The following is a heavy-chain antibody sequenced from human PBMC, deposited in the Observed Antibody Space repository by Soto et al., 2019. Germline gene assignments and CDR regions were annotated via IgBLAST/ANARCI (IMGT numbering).Heavy chain of an antibody. CDR3: AKERGSSGGFFGYDY. D-gene: IGHD3-3*01. V-gene: IGHV3-23*01. J-gene: IGHJ4*02. CDR1: GFNVGTYG. CDR2: ISGSGGST. Sequence: GGSLRLSCAASGFNVGTYGMSWVRQAPEKGLEWVSAISGSGGSTFYADSVKGRFTISRDNSKNTLYLQMNSLRAEDTAVYYCAKERGSSGGFFGYDYWGQGTLVTVSS.